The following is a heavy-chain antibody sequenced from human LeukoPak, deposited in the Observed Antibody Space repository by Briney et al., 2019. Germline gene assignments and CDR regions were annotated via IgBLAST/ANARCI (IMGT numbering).Heavy chain of an antibody. CDR2: ISTSGGST. CDR3: AKRIAVAGPYFDY. V-gene: IGHV3-23*01. J-gene: IGHJ4*02. CDR1: GFTFSSYA. D-gene: IGHD6-19*01. Sequence: PGRSLRLSCAASGFTFSSYAMSWVRQGPGKGLEWVSAISTSGGSTYYADSVKGRFTISRDNSKNTLYLQMNSLRAEDTAVYYCAKRIAVAGPYFDYWGQGTLVTVSS.